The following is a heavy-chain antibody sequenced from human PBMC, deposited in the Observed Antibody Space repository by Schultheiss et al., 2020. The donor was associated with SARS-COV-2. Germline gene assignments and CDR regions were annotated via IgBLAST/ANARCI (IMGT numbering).Heavy chain of an antibody. CDR3: ARDSSYGSLFAY. CDR1: RFTFSSYE. J-gene: IGHJ4*02. Sequence: GGSLRLSCSASRFTFSSYEMNWVRQAPGKGLEWVSAISGSGGSTYYADSVKGRFTISRDNSKNTLYLQMNSLRAEDTAVFYCARDSSYGSLFAYWGQGTLVTVSS. D-gene: IGHD3-10*01. CDR2: ISGSGGST. V-gene: IGHV3-23*01.